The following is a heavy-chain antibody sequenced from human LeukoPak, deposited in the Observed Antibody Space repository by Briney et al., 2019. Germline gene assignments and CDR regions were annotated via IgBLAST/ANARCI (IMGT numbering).Heavy chain of an antibody. J-gene: IGHJ4*02. CDR3: AREGSLSGHLDY. CDR1: GGSFSGYY. D-gene: IGHD2-15*01. CDR2: INHSGST. Sequence: PSETLSLTCAVYGGSFSGYYWSWIRQPPGKGLEWIGEINHSGSTNYNPSLKSRVTISVDTSKNQFSLKLSSVTAADTAVYYCAREGSLSGHLDYWGQGTLVTASS. V-gene: IGHV4-34*01.